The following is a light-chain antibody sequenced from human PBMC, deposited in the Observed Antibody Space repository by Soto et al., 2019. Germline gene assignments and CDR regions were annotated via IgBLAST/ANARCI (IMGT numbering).Light chain of an antibody. V-gene: IGKV1-33*01. CDR1: QDISNY. Sequence: DIQMTQSPSSLSASVGDRVTITCQASQDISNYLNWYQQKPGQAPKLLIYDASNLETGVPSRFSGSVSGTAVTFPSSSLQSEDIAAYYCHHYDNLPRLTFGGVTKVEIK. CDR2: DAS. J-gene: IGKJ4*01. CDR3: HHYDNLPRLT.